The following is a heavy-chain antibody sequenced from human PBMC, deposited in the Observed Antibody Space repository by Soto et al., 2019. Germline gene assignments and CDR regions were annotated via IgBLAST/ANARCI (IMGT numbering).Heavy chain of an antibody. CDR2: IIPIFGTA. Sequence: ASVKVSCKASGGTFSSYAISWVRQAPGQGLEWMGGIIPIFGTANYAQKFQGRVTITADESTSTAYMELSSLRSEDTAVYYCARDPGGIAAAGWFDPWGQGTLVTVSS. J-gene: IGHJ5*02. CDR1: GGTFSSYA. CDR3: ARDPGGIAAAGWFDP. D-gene: IGHD6-13*01. V-gene: IGHV1-69*13.